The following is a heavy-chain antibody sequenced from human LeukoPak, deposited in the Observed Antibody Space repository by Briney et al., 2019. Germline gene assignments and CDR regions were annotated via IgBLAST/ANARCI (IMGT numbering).Heavy chain of an antibody. Sequence: SETLSLTCTVSGGSISGGSYYWSWIRQPAGKGLEWIGRIYTSGSTNYNPSLKSRVTISVDTSKNQFSLKLSSVTAADTAVYYCAREMASLVDYWGQGTLVTVSS. CDR3: AREMASLVDY. J-gene: IGHJ4*02. CDR2: IYTSGST. D-gene: IGHD5-24*01. V-gene: IGHV4-61*02. CDR1: GGSISGGSYY.